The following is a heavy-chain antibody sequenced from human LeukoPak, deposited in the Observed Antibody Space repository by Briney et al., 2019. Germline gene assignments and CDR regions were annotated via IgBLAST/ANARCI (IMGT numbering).Heavy chain of an antibody. J-gene: IGHJ4*02. CDR1: GGSISSYY. V-gene: IGHV4-59*08. CDR3: ATLPLL. Sequence: SETLSLTCTVSGGSISSYYWSWIRQPPGEGLEWIGYIYYSGSSGSTDYNPSLKSRVTISVDTSKNQFSLKLSSVTAADTAVYYCATLPLLWGQGTLVTVSS. CDR2: IYYSGSSGST.